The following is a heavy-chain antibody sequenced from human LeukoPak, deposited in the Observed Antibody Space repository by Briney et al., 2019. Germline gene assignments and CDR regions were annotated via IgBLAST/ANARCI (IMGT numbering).Heavy chain of an antibody. J-gene: IGHJ4*02. CDR1: GFTFTSSA. CDR3: AAETSYVWGSSDFDY. Sequence: TSVKGSCKASGFTFTSSAMQCVRQARGQRLEWIGWIVVGSGNTNYAQKFQERVTITRDMSTSTAYMELSSLRSEDTAVYYCAAETSYVWGSSDFDYWGQGTLVTVSS. V-gene: IGHV1-58*02. CDR2: IVVGSGNT. D-gene: IGHD3-16*01.